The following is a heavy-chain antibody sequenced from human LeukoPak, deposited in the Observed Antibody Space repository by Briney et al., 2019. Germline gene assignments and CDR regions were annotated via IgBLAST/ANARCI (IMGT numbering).Heavy chain of an antibody. Sequence: ASVKVSCKASGYTFTSYGISWVRQAPGQGLEWMGWISAYNGNTNYAQKLQGRVTMTTDTSTSTASMELRSLRSDDTAVYYCAREALSWQLVPYYYYGMDVWGQGTTVTVSS. D-gene: IGHD6-13*01. CDR1: GYTFTSYG. V-gene: IGHV1-18*01. J-gene: IGHJ6*02. CDR2: ISAYNGNT. CDR3: AREALSWQLVPYYYYGMDV.